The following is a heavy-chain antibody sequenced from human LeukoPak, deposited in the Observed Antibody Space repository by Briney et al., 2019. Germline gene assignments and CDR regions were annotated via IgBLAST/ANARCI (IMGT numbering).Heavy chain of an antibody. V-gene: IGHV4-59*12. Sequence: SETLSLTCAVYGGSFSGYYWSWIRQPAGKGLEWIGYIYYSGSTNYNPSLKSRVTISVDTSKNQFSLKLSSVTAADTAVYYCARDLPDCSGGSCSLIFFGYWGQGTLVTVSS. CDR1: GGSFSGYY. CDR2: IYYSGST. D-gene: IGHD2-15*01. CDR3: ARDLPDCSGGSCSLIFFGY. J-gene: IGHJ4*02.